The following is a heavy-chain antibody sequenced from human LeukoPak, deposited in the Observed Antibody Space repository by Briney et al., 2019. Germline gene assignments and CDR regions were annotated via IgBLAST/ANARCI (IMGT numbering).Heavy chain of an antibody. CDR2: IYHSGST. J-gene: IGHJ4*02. CDR3: ARFNSGSYQHYFDY. D-gene: IGHD1-26*01. Sequence: SETLSLTCTVSDYSINIPYYWGWIRQPPGKRLEWIGSIYHSGSTYYNPSLKSRVTISVDTSKNKFSLKLSSVTAADTAVYYCARFNSGSYQHYFDYWGQGTLVTVSS. V-gene: IGHV4-38-2*02. CDR1: DYSINIPYY.